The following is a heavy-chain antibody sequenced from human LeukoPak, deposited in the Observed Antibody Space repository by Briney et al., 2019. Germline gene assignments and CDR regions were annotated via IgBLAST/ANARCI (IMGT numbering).Heavy chain of an antibody. J-gene: IGHJ4*02. CDR2: IFHSGDI. CDR1: GFSINTNYY. V-gene: IGHV4-38-2*01. CDR3: ARSWGNLYYFDY. Sequence: SETLSLTCSVSGFSINTNYYWGWVRRPPGRGLEWIGTIFHSGDIFDNPSLRSRVTISVDTSKNQFMLKLTSVTAADTAVYYCARSWGNLYYFDYWGQGALVTVSS. D-gene: IGHD3-16*01.